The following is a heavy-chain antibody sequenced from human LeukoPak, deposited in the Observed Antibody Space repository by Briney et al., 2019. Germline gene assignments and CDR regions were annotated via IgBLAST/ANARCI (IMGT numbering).Heavy chain of an antibody. V-gene: IGHV1-2*02. Sequence: ASVKVSCKASGYSFTDHYMHWVRQAPGQGLEWMGWININSGGTRFPRKFQGRVTMIRDTSVSTAYMELSRLRSDDTAVYYCARLTGNREFDYWGQGALVTVSS. D-gene: IGHD7-27*01. CDR3: ARLTGNREFDY. CDR1: GYSFTDHY. J-gene: IGHJ4*02. CDR2: ININSGGT.